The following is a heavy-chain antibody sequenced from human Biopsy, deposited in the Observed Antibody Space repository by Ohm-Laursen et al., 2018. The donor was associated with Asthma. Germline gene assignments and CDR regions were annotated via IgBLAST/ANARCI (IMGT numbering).Heavy chain of an antibody. J-gene: IGHJ4*02. D-gene: IGHD1-14*01. Sequence: PTQTLTLTCSFSGFSLSSSGANVNWIRQPPGKALEWLARIDREEDKFYSTSLRTRLTISKGSSEDQVVLTMTNMGPVDTATYYCTRHNDYWGPGILVTVSS. V-gene: IGHV2-70*04. CDR1: GFSLSSSGAN. CDR2: IDREEDK. CDR3: TRHNDY.